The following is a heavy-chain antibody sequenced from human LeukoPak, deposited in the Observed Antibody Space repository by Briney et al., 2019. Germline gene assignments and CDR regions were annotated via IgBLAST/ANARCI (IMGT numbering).Heavy chain of an antibody. Sequence: KPSETLSLTCTVSGDSISSSNYYWGWIRQPPGKGLEWIGNIYHSGSTYYNPSLKSRVTISVDTSKNQFSLKLSSVTAADTAVYYCASHPIVPAAIDYWGQGTLVTVSS. D-gene: IGHD2-2*02. J-gene: IGHJ4*02. CDR2: IYHSGST. CDR1: GDSISSSNYY. V-gene: IGHV4-39*01. CDR3: ASHPIVPAAIDY.